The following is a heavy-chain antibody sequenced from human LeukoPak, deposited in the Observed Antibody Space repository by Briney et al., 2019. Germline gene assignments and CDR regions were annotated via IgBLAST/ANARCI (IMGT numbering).Heavy chain of an antibody. CDR3: GSIAAAGYYFDY. D-gene: IGHD6-13*01. J-gene: IGHJ4*02. CDR1: VGSISSGDYY. Sequence: PSQTLSLTCTVSVGSISSGDYYWIWIRQPPGKGLEWIGYIYYSGSTYYNPSLKSRVTISVDTSKTQFSLKLSSVTAADTAVYYCGSIAAAGYYFDYWGQGTLVTVSS. V-gene: IGHV4-30-4*01. CDR2: IYYSGST.